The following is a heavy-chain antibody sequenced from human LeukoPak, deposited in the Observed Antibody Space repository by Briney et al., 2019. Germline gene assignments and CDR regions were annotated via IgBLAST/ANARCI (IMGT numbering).Heavy chain of an antibody. J-gene: IGHJ4*02. Sequence: PGGSLRLSCAASGFXFSNYAISWVRQAPGKGLEWVSLISGSGASTYYPDSVKGRLTISRDNAKNTLYLQMNSLRAEDTAVYYCARDQLYCTGGTCYFDYWGQGTLVTVSS. V-gene: IGHV3-23*01. D-gene: IGHD2-8*02. CDR3: ARDQLYCTGGTCYFDY. CDR1: GFXFSNYA. CDR2: ISGSGAST.